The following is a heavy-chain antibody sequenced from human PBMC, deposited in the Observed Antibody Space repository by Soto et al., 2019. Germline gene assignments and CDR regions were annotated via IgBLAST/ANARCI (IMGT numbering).Heavy chain of an antibody. J-gene: IGHJ4*02. D-gene: IGHD6-19*01. Sequence: SETLSLTCAVYGGSFSGYYWSWIRQPPGKGLEWIGEINHSGSTNYNPSLKSRVTISVDTSKNQFSLKLSSVTAADTAVYYCARYTYRSGWYVYWGQGNLVTVSS. CDR3: ARYTYRSGWYVY. V-gene: IGHV4-34*01. CDR2: INHSGST. CDR1: GGSFSGYY.